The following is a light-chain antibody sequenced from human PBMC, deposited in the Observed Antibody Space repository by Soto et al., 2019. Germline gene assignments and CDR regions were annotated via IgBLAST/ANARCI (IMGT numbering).Light chain of an antibody. J-gene: IGKJ5*01. CDR2: GAS. CDR3: QQYGSSPIT. Sequence: EIVLTQSPVTRCVWPCKVATLSCRVSQSVSSSYLAWYQQKSGLAPRLLIYGASSRATGIPDRFSGSGSGTDFTLTISRLEPEDFAVYYCQQYGSSPITFGQGTRLEIK. V-gene: IGKV3-20*01. CDR1: QSVSSSY.